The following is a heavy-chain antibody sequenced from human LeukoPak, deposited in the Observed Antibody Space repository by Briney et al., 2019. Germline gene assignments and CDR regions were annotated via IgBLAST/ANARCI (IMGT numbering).Heavy chain of an antibody. CDR3: ARGGGSHVLRYFDWLSHFDC. D-gene: IGHD3-9*01. CDR1: GFTFSSYS. Sequence: GGSLRLSCAASGFTFSSYSMNWVRQAPGKGLEWVSSISSSSSYIYYADSVKGRFTISRDNAKNSLYLQMNSLRAEDTAVYYCARGGGSHVLRYFDWLSHFDCWGQGTLVTVSS. J-gene: IGHJ4*02. V-gene: IGHV3-21*01. CDR2: ISSSSSYI.